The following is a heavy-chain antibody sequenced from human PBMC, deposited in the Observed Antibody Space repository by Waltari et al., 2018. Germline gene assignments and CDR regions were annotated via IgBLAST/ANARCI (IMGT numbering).Heavy chain of an antibody. CDR1: GGTFSSYA. CDR2: IIRIVGTA. D-gene: IGHD1-26*01. Sequence: QVQLVQSGAEVKKPGSSVKVSCKASGGTFSSYAISWVRQAPGQGLEWMGGIIRIVGTANYAQKFQGRVTITADESTSTAYMELSSLRSEDTAVYYWARGGMGWELLVCFDYWGQGTLVTVSS. J-gene: IGHJ4*02. V-gene: IGHV1-69*01. CDR3: ARGGMGWELLVCFDY.